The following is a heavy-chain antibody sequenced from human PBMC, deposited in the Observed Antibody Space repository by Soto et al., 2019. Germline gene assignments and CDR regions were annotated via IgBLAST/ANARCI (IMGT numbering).Heavy chain of an antibody. D-gene: IGHD2-21*01. CDR3: ARHGDSMWWLRVGHKYGMDV. J-gene: IGHJ6*02. CDR2: IYPGDSDT. V-gene: IGHV5-51*01. Sequence: GESLKISCKGSGYSFSTYWIAWVRQMPGKGLEWMGIIYPGDSDTRYSPSFQGQVTISADKPISTVYLQWSSLKASDTAMYYWARHGDSMWWLRVGHKYGMDVWAQGTTVTVSS. CDR1: GYSFSTYW.